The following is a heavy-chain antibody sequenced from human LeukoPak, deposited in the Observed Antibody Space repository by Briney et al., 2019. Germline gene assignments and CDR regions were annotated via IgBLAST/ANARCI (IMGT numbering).Heavy chain of an antibody. J-gene: IGHJ4*02. D-gene: IGHD2-2*01. CDR3: ARDEDVVVPAAIHYGSGSYGLAY. Sequence: GGSLRLSCAASGFTFSTFWMSWVRQAPGKGLEWVSSISSSSSYIYYADSVKGRFTISRDNAKNSLYLQMNSLRAEDTAVYYCARDEDVVVPAAIHYGSGSYGLAYWGQGTLVTVSS. CDR1: GFTFSTFW. CDR2: ISSSSSYI. V-gene: IGHV3-21*01.